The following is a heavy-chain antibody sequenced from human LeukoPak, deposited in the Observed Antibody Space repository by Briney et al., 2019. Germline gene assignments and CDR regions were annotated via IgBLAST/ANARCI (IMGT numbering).Heavy chain of an antibody. D-gene: IGHD3-10*01. CDR2: INHSGST. CDR1: GGSFSGYY. J-gene: IGHJ4*02. Sequence: SETLSLTCAVYGGSFSGYYWSRIRQPPGKGLEWIGEINHSGSTNYNPSLKSRVTISVDTSKNQFSLKLSSVTAADTAVYYCARVGRMVRGVRALYYFDYWGQGTLVTVSS. V-gene: IGHV4-34*01. CDR3: ARVGRMVRGVRALYYFDY.